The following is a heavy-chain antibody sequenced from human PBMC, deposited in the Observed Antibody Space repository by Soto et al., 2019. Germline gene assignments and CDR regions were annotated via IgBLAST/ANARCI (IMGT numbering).Heavy chain of an antibody. CDR3: AMLGGWSGGSNDMDV. J-gene: IGHJ6*02. CDR2: IRRKANSYTT. D-gene: IGHD6-19*01. Sequence: EVQLVESGGGLVQPGGSLRLSCAASGLIFSDYHMDWVRQAPGKGLEWVGRIRRKANSYTTEYAASVKGRFTISRDASKISLYLQMHSLKPEDTAVYYCAMLGGWSGGSNDMDVWGQGTTVTVSS. V-gene: IGHV3-72*01. CDR1: GLIFSDYH.